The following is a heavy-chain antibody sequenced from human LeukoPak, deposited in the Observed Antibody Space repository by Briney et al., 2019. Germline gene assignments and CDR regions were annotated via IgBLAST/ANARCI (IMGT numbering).Heavy chain of an antibody. CDR1: GFTFNNAW. Sequence: GGSLRLSCAASGFTFNNAWMSWVRQAPGKGLEWVSAISGSGGSTYYADSVKGRFTISRDNSKNTLYLQMNSLRAEDTAVYYCAKGSGRIGGDLVDYWGQGTLVTVSS. CDR3: AKGSGRIGGDLVDY. CDR2: ISGSGGST. D-gene: IGHD3-10*01. V-gene: IGHV3-23*01. J-gene: IGHJ4*02.